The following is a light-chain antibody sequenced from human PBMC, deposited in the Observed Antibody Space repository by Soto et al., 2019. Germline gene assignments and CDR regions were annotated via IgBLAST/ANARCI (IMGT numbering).Light chain of an antibody. CDR2: DAS. J-gene: IGKJ4*01. Sequence: DVQMAQSPSSLSASVGDRVTITCQASHDISDHLNWYQHKPGEAPKLLIYDASKLEAGVPSRFSARGSGTDFTFSISSLQPEDIATYYCQQYDNVPLTFGGGTKVEIK. V-gene: IGKV1-33*01. CDR1: HDISDH. CDR3: QQYDNVPLT.